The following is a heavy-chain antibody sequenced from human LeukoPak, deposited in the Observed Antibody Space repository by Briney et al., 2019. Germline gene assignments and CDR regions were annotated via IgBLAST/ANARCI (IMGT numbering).Heavy chain of an antibody. J-gene: IGHJ4*02. CDR2: ITSTSDYI. D-gene: IGHD5-18*01. Sequence: GGSLRLSCAASGFAFNIYSMNWVRQAPGKGLEWVSSITSTSDYIYYADSVKGRFTISRDNAKNSLYLQMNSLRAEDTAVYYCARDRRIQPVVDYWGQGTLVTVSS. CDR1: GFAFNIYS. V-gene: IGHV3-21*04. CDR3: ARDRRIQPVVDY.